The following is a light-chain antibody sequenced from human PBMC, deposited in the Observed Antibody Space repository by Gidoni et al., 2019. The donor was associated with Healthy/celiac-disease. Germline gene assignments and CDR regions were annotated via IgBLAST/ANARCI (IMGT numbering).Light chain of an antibody. Sequence: EIVLTQSPATLSLSPGERATLSCRARQSVSSYLAWYQQKPGQAPRLLSYDASNRATGIPARFSGSGSGTDFTLTISSLEPEDFAVYYCQQRSNWPPLTFGGGTKVEIK. CDR3: QQRSNWPPLT. J-gene: IGKJ4*01. CDR1: QSVSSY. V-gene: IGKV3-11*01. CDR2: DAS.